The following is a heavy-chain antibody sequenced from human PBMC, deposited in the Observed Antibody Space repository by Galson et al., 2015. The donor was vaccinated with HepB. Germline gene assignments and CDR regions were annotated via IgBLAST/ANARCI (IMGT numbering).Heavy chain of an antibody. CDR3: ARRQSPYSGSYWDLDY. V-gene: IGHV3-30-3*01. Sequence: SLRLSCAVSGFTFSSYGLHWVRQAPGKGLEWLAVISFDGSNTYYADSVKGRFTIFRDNSKDTLYLQVDSLRPEGTAVYYCARRQSPYSGSYWDLDYWGQGTLVTVSS. CDR2: ISFDGSNT. CDR1: GFTFSSYG. D-gene: IGHD1-26*01. J-gene: IGHJ4*02.